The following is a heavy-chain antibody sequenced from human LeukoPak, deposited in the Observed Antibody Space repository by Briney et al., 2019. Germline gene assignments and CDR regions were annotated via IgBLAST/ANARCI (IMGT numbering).Heavy chain of an antibody. Sequence: PGGSLRLSCAASGFTFSSYNINWVRQAPGKGLEWVSSISSSSSNIYYADSVKGRFTISRDNAKNSLYLQMNSLRAEDTAVYYCARERGYTYNFDYWGQGTLVTVSS. D-gene: IGHD5-18*01. CDR3: ARERGYTYNFDY. CDR1: GFTFSSYN. J-gene: IGHJ4*02. CDR2: ISSSSSNI. V-gene: IGHV3-21*01.